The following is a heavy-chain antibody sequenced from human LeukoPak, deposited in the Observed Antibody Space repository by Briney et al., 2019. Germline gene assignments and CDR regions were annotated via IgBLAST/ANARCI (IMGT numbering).Heavy chain of an antibody. D-gene: IGHD5-18*01. V-gene: IGHV3-7*01. J-gene: IGHJ3*02. CDR2: IKQDGSAK. CDR1: GFTFSSYW. CDR3: ARAARNTAMANAFDI. Sequence: GGSLRLSCAASGFTFSSYWMSWVRQAPGKGLEWVANIKQDGSAKYYVDSVKGRFTISRDNAKNSLYLQMNSLRAEDTAVYYCARAARNTAMANAFDIWGQGTMVTVSS.